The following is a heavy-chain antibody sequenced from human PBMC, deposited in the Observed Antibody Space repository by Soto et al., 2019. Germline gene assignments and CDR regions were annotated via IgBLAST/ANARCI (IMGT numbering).Heavy chain of an antibody. CDR3: ARSRDGYNFVGDC. Sequence: PGGSLRLSCAASGFTLSSYWMHWVRQAPGKGLVWISRINIDGSSTSYADSVKGRFTISRDNAKNTLYLQVNSLRAEDAAVYYCARSRDGYNFVGDCWGQGTLVTVSS. CDR2: INIDGSST. CDR1: GFTLSSYW. D-gene: IGHD5-12*01. V-gene: IGHV3-74*01. J-gene: IGHJ4*02.